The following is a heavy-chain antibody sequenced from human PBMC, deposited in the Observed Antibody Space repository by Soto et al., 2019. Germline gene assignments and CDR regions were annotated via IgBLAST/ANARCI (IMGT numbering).Heavy chain of an antibody. D-gene: IGHD6-6*01. Sequence: GGSLRLSCAASGFTFSSYGMHWVRQAPGKGLEWVSGIWYDGSNKYYADSVKGRFTISRDNSKNTLYLQMNSLRAEDTAVYYCARGDEYSSSVGDYWGQGTLVTVSS. CDR1: GFTFSSYG. J-gene: IGHJ4*02. CDR2: IWYDGSNK. CDR3: ARGDEYSSSVGDY. V-gene: IGHV3-33*01.